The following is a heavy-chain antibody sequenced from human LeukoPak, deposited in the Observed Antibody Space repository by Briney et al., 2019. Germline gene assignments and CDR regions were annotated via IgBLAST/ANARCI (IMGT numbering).Heavy chain of an antibody. CDR1: GYTFTAYY. D-gene: IGHD2-2*02. Sequence: ASVKVSCKASGYTFTAYYIHWVRQAPGQGLEWMGWINPNSGGTNYAQKFQGRVPMTSDTSISTAYMELSSLRSDDTAVYYCAREGQYCGSTTCYTGFDFWGQGTLVTVSP. CDR3: AREGQYCGSTTCYTGFDF. CDR2: INPNSGGT. J-gene: IGHJ4*02. V-gene: IGHV1-2*02.